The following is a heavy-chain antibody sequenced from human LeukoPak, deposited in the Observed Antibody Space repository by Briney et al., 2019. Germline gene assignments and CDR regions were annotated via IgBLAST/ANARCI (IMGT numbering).Heavy chain of an antibody. CDR2: ISSSGSTI. Sequence: GGSLRLSCAASGFTFSDYYMSWIRQAPGKGLEWVSYISSSGSTIYYADSVKGRFTISRDNAKNSLYLQMNSLRAEDTAVYYCAREYSSSWYYNFDYWGQGTLVTVSS. J-gene: IGHJ4*02. CDR1: GFTFSDYY. V-gene: IGHV3-11*04. CDR3: AREYSSSWYYNFDY. D-gene: IGHD6-13*01.